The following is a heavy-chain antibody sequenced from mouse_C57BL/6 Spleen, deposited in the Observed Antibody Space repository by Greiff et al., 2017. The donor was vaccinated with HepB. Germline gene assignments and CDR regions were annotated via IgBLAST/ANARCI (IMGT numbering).Heavy chain of an antibody. D-gene: IGHD1-1*01. CDR3: ARRDYYGSSYGWFAY. V-gene: IGHV1-80*01. CDR2: IYPGDGDT. CDR1: GYAFSSYW. J-gene: IGHJ3*01. Sequence: QVQLQQSGAALVKPGASVKISCKASGYAFSSYWMNWVQQRPGKGLEWIGQIYPGDGDTNYNGKFKGKATLTADKSSSTAYMQLSSLTSEDSAVYFCARRDYYGSSYGWFAYWGQGTLVTVSA.